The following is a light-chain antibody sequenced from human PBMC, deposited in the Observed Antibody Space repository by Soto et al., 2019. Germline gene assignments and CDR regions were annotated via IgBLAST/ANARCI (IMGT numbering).Light chain of an antibody. CDR2: DAS. CDR3: QQSYSTPIT. V-gene: IGKV1-39*01. J-gene: IGKJ5*01. CDR1: QSIRSY. Sequence: IQLTQSPSSLSASVGDKVTITCRASQSIRSYLNWVQQKXGKAPKLLIYDASSLQTGVPSRFSGSGSGTDFTLTISSLQPEDFATYYCQQSYSTPITFGQGTRLEIK.